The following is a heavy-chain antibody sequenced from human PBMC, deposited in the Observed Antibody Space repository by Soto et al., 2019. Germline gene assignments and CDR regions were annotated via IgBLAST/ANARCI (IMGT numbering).Heavy chain of an antibody. CDR2: IYYSGST. D-gene: IGHD3-10*01. CDR3: ARSIRWFGGLFPMDYYYYMDV. V-gene: IGHV4-59*01. Sequence: PSETLSLTCTVSGGSISSYYWSWIRQPPGKGLEWIGYIYYSGSTNYNPSLKSRVTISVDTSKNQFSLKLSSVTAADTAVYYCARSIRWFGGLFPMDYYYYMDVWGKGTTVTVSS. CDR1: GGSISSYY. J-gene: IGHJ6*03.